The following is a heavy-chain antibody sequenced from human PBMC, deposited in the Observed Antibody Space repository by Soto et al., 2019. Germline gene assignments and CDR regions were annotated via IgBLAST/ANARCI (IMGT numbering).Heavy chain of an antibody. CDR3: ARGTLITMVRGVRFEGSVVYYYGMDV. CDR1: GGTFSSYA. V-gene: IGHV1-69*01. CDR2: IIPIFGTA. J-gene: IGHJ6*04. Sequence: QVQLVQSGAEVKKPGSSVKVSCKASGGTFSSYAISWVRQAPGQGLEWMGGIIPIFGTANYAQKFQGRVTITADESTSTGYMELSSLRSGDTAVYYCARGTLITMVRGVRFEGSVVYYYGMDVWGEGTTVTVSS. D-gene: IGHD3-10*01.